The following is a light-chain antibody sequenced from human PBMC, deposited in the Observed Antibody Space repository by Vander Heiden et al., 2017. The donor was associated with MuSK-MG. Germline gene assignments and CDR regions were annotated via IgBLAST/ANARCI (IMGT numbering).Light chain of an antibody. CDR2: DVS. Sequence: QSALTQPRSVSGSPGQSVTISCTGTSSDVGNYHYVSWYQQHPGKAPKLIIYDVSKWPSGVPDRFSGSKSGNTASLTISGLQAEDEADYYCCSYAGNYNWVFGGGTKLTVV. CDR3: CSYAGNYNWV. J-gene: IGLJ3*02. CDR1: SSDVGNYHY. V-gene: IGLV2-11*01.